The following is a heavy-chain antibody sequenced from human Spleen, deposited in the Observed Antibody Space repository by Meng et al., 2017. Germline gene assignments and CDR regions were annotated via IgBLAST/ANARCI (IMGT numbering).Heavy chain of an antibody. Sequence: ASVKVSCKASGYTFTSYYMHWVRQAPGQGLERMGIINPSGGSTSYAQKFQGRVTMTRDTSTSTVYMELSSLRSEDTAVYYCARERRVMVRGVNAIYYFDYWGQGTLVTVSS. D-gene: IGHD3-10*01. V-gene: IGHV1-46*01. J-gene: IGHJ4*02. CDR2: INPSGGST. CDR3: ARERRVMVRGVNAIYYFDY. CDR1: GYTFTSYY.